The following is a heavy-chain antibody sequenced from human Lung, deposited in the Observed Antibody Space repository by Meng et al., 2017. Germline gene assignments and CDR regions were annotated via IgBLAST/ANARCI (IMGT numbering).Heavy chain of an antibody. J-gene: IGHJ4*02. CDR3: ARGDTSMLDY. V-gene: IGHV3-21*01. CDR2: ISSNSYYI. Sequence: VQLVESGGGLVKPGESLRLSCAASGFTFSSYSMNWARQAPGKGLEWVSYISSNSYYIYYAGSVKGRFTISRDNAKNSVYLQMNSLRAEDTAVYYCARGDTSMLDYWGQGTLVTVSS. CDR1: GFTFSSYS. D-gene: IGHD5-18*01.